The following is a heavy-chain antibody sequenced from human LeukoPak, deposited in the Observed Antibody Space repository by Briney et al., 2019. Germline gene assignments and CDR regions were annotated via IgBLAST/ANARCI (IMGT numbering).Heavy chain of an antibody. Sequence: ASVKVSCEASGYTFTSYAMHWVRQAPGQRLEWMGWINAGNGNTKYSQKFQGRVTITRDTSASTAYMELSSLRSEDTAVYYCARARGSGWYIWFDPWGQGTLVTVSS. CDR3: ARARGSGWYIWFDP. J-gene: IGHJ5*02. CDR2: INAGNGNT. D-gene: IGHD6-19*01. CDR1: GYTFTSYA. V-gene: IGHV1-3*01.